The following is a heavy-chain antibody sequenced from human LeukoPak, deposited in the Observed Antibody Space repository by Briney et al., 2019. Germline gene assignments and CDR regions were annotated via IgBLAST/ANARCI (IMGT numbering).Heavy chain of an antibody. J-gene: IGHJ4*02. CDR1: GFNFSNYT. V-gene: IGHV3-48*04. CDR2: ISSSGSTI. Sequence: PGGSLRLSCAASGFNFSNYTMNWVRQAPGKGLEWVSYISSSGSTIYYADSVKGRFTISRDNAKNSLYLQMNSLRAEDTAVYYCAGLGAYYDSSGYSPRKWGQGTLVTVSS. CDR3: AGLGAYYDSSGYSPRK. D-gene: IGHD3-22*01.